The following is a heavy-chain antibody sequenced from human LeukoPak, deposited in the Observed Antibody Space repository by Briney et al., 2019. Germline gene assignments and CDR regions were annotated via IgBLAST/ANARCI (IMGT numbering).Heavy chain of an antibody. V-gene: IGHV6-1*01. CDR2: TYYRSKWYN. Sequence: SQTLSLTCAISGDSVSSNSAAWNWIRQSPSTGLEWPGRTYYRSKWYNDYAGSVKSRITINPDTSKNQFSLQVNSVTSEDTAVYYCARGGQGDGYSADEAFDIWGQGTMVTVSS. D-gene: IGHD5-24*01. CDR1: GDSVSSNSAA. J-gene: IGHJ3*02. CDR3: ARGGQGDGYSADEAFDI.